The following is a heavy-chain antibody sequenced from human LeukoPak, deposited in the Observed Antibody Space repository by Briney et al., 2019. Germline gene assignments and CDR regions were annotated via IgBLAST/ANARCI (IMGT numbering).Heavy chain of an antibody. CDR2: IIGSGGST. CDR3: AKAGARALYYYYYMDV. D-gene: IGHD1-14*01. J-gene: IGHJ6*03. V-gene: IGHV3-23*01. CDR1: GYTFSSYA. Sequence: GGSLRLSCAASGYTFSSYAMSWVRKAPGKGLEWSQAIIGSGGSTYYADSVKGRFTISRDNSKNTLYLQMNSLRAEDTAVYYCAKAGARALYYYYYMDVWGKGTTVTVSS.